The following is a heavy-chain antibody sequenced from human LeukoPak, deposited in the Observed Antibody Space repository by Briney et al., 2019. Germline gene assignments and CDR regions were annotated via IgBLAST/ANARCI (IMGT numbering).Heavy chain of an antibody. CDR3: ARDLGYGGNRGWYFDY. CDR1: GGSISSSNW. D-gene: IGHD4-23*01. CDR2: IYHSGST. V-gene: IGHV4-4*02. J-gene: IGHJ4*02. Sequence: SETLSLTCAVSGGSISSSNWWSWVRQPPGKGLEWIGEIYHSGSTNYNPSLKSRVTISVDKSKNQFSLKLSSVTAADTAVYYCARDLGYGGNRGWYFDYWGQGALVTVSS.